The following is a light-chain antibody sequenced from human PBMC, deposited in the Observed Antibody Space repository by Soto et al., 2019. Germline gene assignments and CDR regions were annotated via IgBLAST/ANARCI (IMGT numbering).Light chain of an antibody. CDR1: QSVSSY. CDR3: QQRSNWPLT. J-gene: IGKJ4*01. Sequence: EIVLPQSPATLPLSPGERATLSCSASQSVSSYLAWYQQKPGQAPRLLIYDASNRATGIPARFSGSGSGTDFTLTISSLEPEDFAVYYCQQRSNWPLTFGGGTKVDIK. CDR2: DAS. V-gene: IGKV3-11*01.